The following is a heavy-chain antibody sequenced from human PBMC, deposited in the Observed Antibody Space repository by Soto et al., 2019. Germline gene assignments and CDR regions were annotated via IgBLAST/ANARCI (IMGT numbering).Heavy chain of an antibody. D-gene: IGHD3-16*02. CDR1: GYTFTSYD. Sequence: GASVKVSCKASGYTFTSYDINWVRQATGQGLEWMGWMNPNSGNTGYAQKFQGRVTMTRNTSISTAYMELSSLRSEDTAVYYCARGFRYDYIWGSYRYSYWGQGTLVTVSS. V-gene: IGHV1-8*01. CDR2: MNPNSGNT. CDR3: ARGFRYDYIWGSYRYSY. J-gene: IGHJ4*02.